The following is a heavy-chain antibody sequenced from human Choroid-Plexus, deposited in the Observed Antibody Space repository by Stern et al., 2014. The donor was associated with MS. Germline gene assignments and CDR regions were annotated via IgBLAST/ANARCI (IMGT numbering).Heavy chain of an antibody. CDR1: GFTFGSCA. J-gene: IGHJ5*02. Sequence: VQLVQSGGGAVHPGRPLRLSCVASGFTFGSCAMHWVRQAPGKGLEWGAGVSYDGSNKYYADSVKGRFTISRDNSQNTLYMQMSSLRPEDTAVYYCAKDRQYLTYFFDHWGQGSLVTVSS. V-gene: IGHV3-30*18. CDR3: AKDRQYLTYFFDH. CDR2: VSYDGSNK. D-gene: IGHD2/OR15-2a*01.